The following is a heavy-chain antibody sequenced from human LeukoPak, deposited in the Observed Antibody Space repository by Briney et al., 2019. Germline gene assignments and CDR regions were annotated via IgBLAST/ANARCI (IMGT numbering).Heavy chain of an antibody. CDR3: ARGEGYCSGGSCLVDY. CDR2: IIPIFGTA. J-gene: IGHJ4*02. V-gene: IGHV1-69*05. Sequence: ASVKVSCKASGGTFSSYAICWVRQAPGQGLEWMGRIIPIFGTANYAQKFQGRVTITTDESTSTAYMELSSLRSEDTAVYYCARGEGYCSGGSCLVDYWGQGTLVTVSS. CDR1: GGTFSSYA. D-gene: IGHD2-15*01.